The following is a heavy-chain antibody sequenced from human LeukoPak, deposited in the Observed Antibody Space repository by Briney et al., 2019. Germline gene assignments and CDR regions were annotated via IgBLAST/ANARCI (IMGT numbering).Heavy chain of an antibody. CDR3: ARDGMDSSSWYRIDY. V-gene: IGHV1-69*05. CDR1: GGTFSIYG. CDR2: IIPIYGTT. D-gene: IGHD6-13*01. J-gene: IGHJ4*02. Sequence: SVKVSCKASGGTFSIYGINWVRQAPGQGLEWMGGIIPIYGTTNYAQKFQGRVAITTDESTSTVYMELSSLRSEDTAVYYCARDGMDSSSWYRIDYWGQGTLVTVSS.